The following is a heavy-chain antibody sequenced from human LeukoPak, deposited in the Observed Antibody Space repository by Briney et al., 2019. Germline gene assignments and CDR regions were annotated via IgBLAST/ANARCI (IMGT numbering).Heavy chain of an antibody. CDR1: GFTFSTYS. D-gene: IGHD6-19*01. CDR2: ISSSSSYI. Sequence: GGSLRLSCAASGFTFSTYSMNWVRQAPGKGLEWVSSISSSSSYIYYADSVKGRFTISRDNAKNSLYLQMNSLRAEDTAVYYCARDHHPGIAVAGPYYYYGMDVWGQGTTVTVSS. CDR3: ARDHHPGIAVAGPYYYYGMDV. V-gene: IGHV3-21*01. J-gene: IGHJ6*02.